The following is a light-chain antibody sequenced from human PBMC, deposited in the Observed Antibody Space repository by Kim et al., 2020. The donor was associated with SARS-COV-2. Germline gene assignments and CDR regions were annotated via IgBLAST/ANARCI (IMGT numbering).Light chain of an antibody. V-gene: IGKV3-11*01. CDR3: QQRRNWFPLT. J-gene: IGKJ4*01. CDR1: QSVSSY. Sequence: SPGETATLSCSASQSVSSYLAWYQPKPGQAPRLLIYDSSNRATGIPARFSGSGSGTDFTLTISSLEPEDFAVYYCQQRRNWFPLTFGGGTKVDIK. CDR2: DSS.